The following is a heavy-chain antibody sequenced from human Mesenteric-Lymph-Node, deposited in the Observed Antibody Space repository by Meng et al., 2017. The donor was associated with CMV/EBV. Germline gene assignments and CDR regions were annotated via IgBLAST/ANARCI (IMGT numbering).Heavy chain of an antibody. CDR3: ARNSYGAESYSSSWYDP. D-gene: IGHD3-10*01. V-gene: IGHV4-34*01. Sequence: GSISSDYWGWIRQVTAKGMEWIGVINYSGSTICDPSLKRRVAISADTTKNQFSLKLNSVTAADTSVYYCARNSYGAESYSSSWYDPWGQGTLVTVSS. J-gene: IGHJ5*02. CDR1: GSISSDY. CDR2: INYSGST.